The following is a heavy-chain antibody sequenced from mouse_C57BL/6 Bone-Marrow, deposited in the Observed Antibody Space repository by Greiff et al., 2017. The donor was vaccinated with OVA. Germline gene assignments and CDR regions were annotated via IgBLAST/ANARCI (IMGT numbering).Heavy chain of an antibody. V-gene: IGHV1-74*01. CDR1: GYTFTSYW. CDR2: IHPSDSDT. J-gene: IGHJ4*01. D-gene: IGHD1-2*01. Sequence: QVQLQQPGAELVKPGASVKVSCKASGYTFTSYWMHWVKQRPGQGLEWIGRIHPSDSDTNYNQKFKGKATLTVDKSSSTAYMQLSSLRSEDSAVSYCAIEVGYHYAMDYWGQGTSVTVSS. CDR3: AIEVGYHYAMDY.